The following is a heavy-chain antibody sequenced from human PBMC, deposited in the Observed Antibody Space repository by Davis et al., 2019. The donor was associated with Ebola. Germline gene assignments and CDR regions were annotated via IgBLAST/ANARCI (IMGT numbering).Heavy chain of an antibody. J-gene: IGHJ6*04. CDR1: GYTFTSYA. CDR2: INTNTGNP. Sequence: ALVKVSCKASGYTFTSYAMNWVRQAPGQGLEWMGWINTNTGNPTYAQGFTGRFVFSLDTSVSTAYLQISSLKAEDTAVYYCARDQARFGELLFYYYYGMDVWGKGTTVTVSS. D-gene: IGHD3-10*01. V-gene: IGHV7-4-1*02. CDR3: ARDQARFGELLFYYYYGMDV.